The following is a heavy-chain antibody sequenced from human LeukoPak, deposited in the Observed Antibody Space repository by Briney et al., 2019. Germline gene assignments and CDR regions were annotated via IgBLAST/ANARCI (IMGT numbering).Heavy chain of an antibody. Sequence: SETLSLTCAVSGGSFSGFYWSWIRQPPGGGLEWIADINHSGTTNYNPSLKSRVTISVDTSKNQFSLNLKSMTAADTAVYYCTRQYSSSYYSDYWGQGTLVTVSS. CDR2: INHSGTT. D-gene: IGHD6-6*01. CDR1: GGSFSGFY. CDR3: TRQYSSSYYSDY. J-gene: IGHJ4*02. V-gene: IGHV4-34*01.